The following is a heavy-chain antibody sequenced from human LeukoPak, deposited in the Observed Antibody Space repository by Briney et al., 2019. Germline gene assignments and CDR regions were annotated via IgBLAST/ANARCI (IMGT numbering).Heavy chain of an antibody. CDR3: ARDEGIQLWEAHFDY. CDR1: GFTFSSYS. J-gene: IGHJ4*02. D-gene: IGHD5-18*01. Sequence: GGSLRLSCAASGFTFSSYSMNWVRQAPGKGLEWVSYISSSSSTIYYADSVKGRFTISRDNAKNSLYLRMNSLRAEDTAVYYCARDEGIQLWEAHFDYWGQGTLVTVSS. V-gene: IGHV3-48*04. CDR2: ISSSSSTI.